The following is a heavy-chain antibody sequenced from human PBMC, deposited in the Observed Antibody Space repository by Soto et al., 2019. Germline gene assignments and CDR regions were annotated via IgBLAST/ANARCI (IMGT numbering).Heavy chain of an antibody. V-gene: IGHV1-3*01. Sequence: QVQLVQSGAEVKKPGASVKVSGKASGYTFTSYAMHWVRQAPGQRLEWMGWINAGNGNTKYSQKFQGRVTITRDTSARTAYMKLSSLRSEDTAVYYRARRWAKYCSGGSCYPRYGMDVWGQGTTVTVSS. CDR3: ARRWAKYCSGGSCYPRYGMDV. CDR2: INAGNGNT. CDR1: GYTFTSYA. D-gene: IGHD2-15*01. J-gene: IGHJ6*02.